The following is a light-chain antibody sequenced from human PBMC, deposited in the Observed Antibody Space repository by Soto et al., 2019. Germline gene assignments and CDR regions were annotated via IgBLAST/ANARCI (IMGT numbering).Light chain of an antibody. CDR1: SSDIGGYNY. V-gene: IGLV2-14*01. CDR3: TSYTSSTTNYV. Sequence: QSALTQPASVSGSPGQSITFSCTGTSSDIGGYNYVSWYQQHPGKAPKLMIYEVSNRPSGVSDRFSGSKSGNTASLTNSGLQAEDEADYYCTSYTSSTTNYVFGTGTKLTVL. CDR2: EVS. J-gene: IGLJ1*01.